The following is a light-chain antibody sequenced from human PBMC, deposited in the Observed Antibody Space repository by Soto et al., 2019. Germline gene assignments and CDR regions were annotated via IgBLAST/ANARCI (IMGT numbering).Light chain of an antibody. CDR2: DAS. V-gene: IGKV3-11*01. J-gene: IGKJ2*01. CDR1: QTISYN. Sequence: EIVMTQSPVTLSLSPGERATLSCRASQTISYNLAWYQQKPGQAPRLLIYDASNRATGIPARFSGSGSGTDFTLTISSLEPEDFAVYYCQQRSNWPPYTFGQGTKLEIK. CDR3: QQRSNWPPYT.